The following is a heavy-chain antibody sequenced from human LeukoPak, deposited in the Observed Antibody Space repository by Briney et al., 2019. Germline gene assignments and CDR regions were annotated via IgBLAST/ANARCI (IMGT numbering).Heavy chain of an antibody. J-gene: IGHJ4*02. CDR1: GFTFDDYA. CDR2: ISWNSGSI. D-gene: IGHD1-26*01. Sequence: GRSLRLSCAASGFTFDDYAMHWVRQAPGKGLEWVSGISWNSGSIGYADSVKGRFTISRDNAKNSLYLQMNSLSAEDTALYYCAKSRVGALYYFDYWGQGTLVTVSS. CDR3: AKSRVGALYYFDY. V-gene: IGHV3-9*01.